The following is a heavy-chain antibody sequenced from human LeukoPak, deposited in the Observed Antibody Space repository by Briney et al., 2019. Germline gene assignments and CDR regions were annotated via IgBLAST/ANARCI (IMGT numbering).Heavy chain of an antibody. D-gene: IGHD3-10*01. CDR1: GYTFTSYY. CDR3: ARDLGFYYGSGSYSRAPFDY. Sequence: GASVKVSCKASGYTFTSYYMHWVRQAPGQGLEWMGIINPSGGSTSYAQKFQGRVTITADKSTSTAYMELSSLRSEDTAVYYCARDLGFYYGSGSYSRAPFDYWGQGTLVTVSS. V-gene: IGHV1-46*01. J-gene: IGHJ4*02. CDR2: INPSGGST.